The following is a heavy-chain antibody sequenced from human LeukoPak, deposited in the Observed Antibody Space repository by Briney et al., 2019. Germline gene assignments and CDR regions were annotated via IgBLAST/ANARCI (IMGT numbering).Heavy chain of an antibody. CDR1: GGSISSGDYY. CDR3: ARFLTGGIYYFDY. J-gene: IGHJ4*02. Sequence: SETLSLTCTVSGGSISSGDYYWSWIRQPPGKGLEWIGYINYSGSTYYNPSLKSRVTISVDTSKNQFSLKLSSVTAADTAVYNCARFLTGGIYYFDYWGQGTLVTVSS. D-gene: IGHD4-23*01. CDR2: INYSGST. V-gene: IGHV4-30-4*08.